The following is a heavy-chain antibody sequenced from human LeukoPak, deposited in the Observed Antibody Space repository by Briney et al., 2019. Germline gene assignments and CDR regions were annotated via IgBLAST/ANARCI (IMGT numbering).Heavy chain of an antibody. CDR2: IYHSGST. V-gene: IGHV4-38-2*01. Sequence: SETLSLTCAVSGYSISSGYYWGWIRQPPGKGLEWIGSIYHSGSTYYNPSLKSRVTISVDTSKNQFSLKLSSVTAADTAVYYCARAPVLTPYMVRGAPEGFDPWGQGTLVTVSS. J-gene: IGHJ5*02. CDR3: ARAPVLTPYMVRGAPEGFDP. D-gene: IGHD3-10*01. CDR1: GYSISSGYY.